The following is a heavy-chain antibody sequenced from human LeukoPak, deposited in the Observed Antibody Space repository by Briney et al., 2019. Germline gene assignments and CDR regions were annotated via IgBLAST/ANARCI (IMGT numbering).Heavy chain of an antibody. CDR3: ARDYGGSSPFDY. V-gene: IGHV3-21*05. CDR1: GFTFSSYA. Sequence: GGSLRLSCAASGFTFSSYAMSWVCQAPGKGLEWVSYISSSGSDIYYADSVKGRFTISRDNAKNSLYLHMNSLRAEDTAVYYCARDYGGSSPFDYWGQGTLVTVSS. J-gene: IGHJ4*02. CDR2: ISSSGSDI. D-gene: IGHD4-23*01.